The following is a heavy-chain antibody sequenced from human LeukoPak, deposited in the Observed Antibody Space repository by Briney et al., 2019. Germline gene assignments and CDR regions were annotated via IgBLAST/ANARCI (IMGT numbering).Heavy chain of an antibody. D-gene: IGHD3-10*01. CDR2: IRYDGSNK. Sequence: GGSLRLSCAASGFTFSSYGMHWVRQAPGKGLEWVAFIRYDGSNKYYADSVKGRFTISRDNSKNTLYLQMNSLRAEDTAVYYCAKAPSLLWFGDCMDVWGKGTTVTISS. J-gene: IGHJ6*03. CDR3: AKAPSLLWFGDCMDV. CDR1: GFTFSSYG. V-gene: IGHV3-30*02.